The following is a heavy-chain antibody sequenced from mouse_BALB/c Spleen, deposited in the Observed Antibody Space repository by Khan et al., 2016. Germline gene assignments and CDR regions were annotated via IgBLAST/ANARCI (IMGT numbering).Heavy chain of an antibody. V-gene: IGHV2-9*02. J-gene: IGHJ2*01. CDR1: GYSLTRYG. CDR2: IWAGGST. D-gene: IGHD1-3*01. CDR3: ARSKYCAGY. Sequence: QVQLKQSGPGLVAPSQSLSITCTVSGYSLTRYGVHWVRQPPGKGLEWLGLIWAGGSTNYNWALMSRLSISIDNSKSLVFLIMNSLQTDVTAWYYCARSKYCAGYWGQGTTLTVSS.